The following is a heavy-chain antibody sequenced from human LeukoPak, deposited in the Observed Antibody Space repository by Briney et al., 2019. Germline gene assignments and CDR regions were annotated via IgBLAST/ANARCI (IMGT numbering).Heavy chain of an antibody. Sequence: ASVKVSCKASGGTFSSYAISWVRQAPGQGLEWMGGIIPIFGTANYAQKFQGRVTITTDESTSTAYMELSSLRSEDTAVYYCAIRLAYCGGDCYSLSYWGPGTLVTVSS. CDR2: IIPIFGTA. CDR1: GGTFSSYA. D-gene: IGHD2-21*02. J-gene: IGHJ4*02. V-gene: IGHV1-69*05. CDR3: AIRLAYCGGDCYSLSY.